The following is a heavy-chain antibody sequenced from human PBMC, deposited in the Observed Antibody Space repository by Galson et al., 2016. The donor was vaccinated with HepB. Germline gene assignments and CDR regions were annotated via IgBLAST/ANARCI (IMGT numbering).Heavy chain of an antibody. J-gene: IGHJ4*02. CDR3: ARGWARDASGY. D-gene: IGHD5-24*01. V-gene: IGHV3-53*01. Sequence: SLRLSCAASGFSVSNNYMTWVRQAPGKGLEWVSLIYSGGGTSFADSVKGRFTISRDNSKNTLYLQMNSLRAEDTAVYYCARGWARDASGYWGQGTLVTVSS. CDR2: IYSGGGT. CDR1: GFSVSNNY.